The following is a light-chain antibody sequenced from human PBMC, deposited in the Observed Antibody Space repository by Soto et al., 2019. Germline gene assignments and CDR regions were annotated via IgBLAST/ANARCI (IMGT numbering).Light chain of an antibody. CDR1: SSDIGSYNY. CDR2: DVS. CDR3: SSYGASSTL. J-gene: IGLJ3*02. V-gene: IGLV2-14*03. Sequence: QSALPQPDSLSGFPGQSITISCTGTSSDIGSYNYVSWYQQHPGKAPKLMIFDVSYRPSGISDRFSGSKSGNTASLTISGLQPEDEADYYCSSYGASSTLFGGGTKLTVL.